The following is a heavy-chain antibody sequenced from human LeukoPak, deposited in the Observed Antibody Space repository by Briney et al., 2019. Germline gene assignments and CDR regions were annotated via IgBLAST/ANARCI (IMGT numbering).Heavy chain of an antibody. V-gene: IGHV4-61*02. CDR1: GGSISSGSYY. CDR3: AREGRGXCSGGSCYRGFYYYYYMDV. Sequence: SQTLSLTCTVSGGSISSGSYYWSWIRQPAGKGLEWIGRIYTSGSTNYNPSLKSRVTISVDTSKNQFSLKLSSVTAADTAVYXCAREGRGXCSGGSCYRGFYYYYYMDVWGKGTTVTVSS. J-gene: IGHJ6*03. CDR2: IYTSGST. D-gene: IGHD2-15*01.